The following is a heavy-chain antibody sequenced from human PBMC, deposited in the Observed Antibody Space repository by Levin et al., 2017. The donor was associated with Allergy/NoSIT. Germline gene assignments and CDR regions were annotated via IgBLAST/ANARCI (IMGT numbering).Heavy chain of an antibody. CDR2: AYYLGNT. Sequence: SQTLSLTCSVSGGSVSDGLYHWGWIRQPPGKGLVWIASAYYLGNTYYNPSLKSRVTISVDTSKNQFSLKVTSVTAADTAVYYCTRLANGIPSDNWGQGTLVTVSS. V-gene: IGHV4-39*01. CDR3: TRLANGIPSDN. CDR1: GGSVSDGLYH. D-gene: IGHD1-1*01. J-gene: IGHJ4*02.